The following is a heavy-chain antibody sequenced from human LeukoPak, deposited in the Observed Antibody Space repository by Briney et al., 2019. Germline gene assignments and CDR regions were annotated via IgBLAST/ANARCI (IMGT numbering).Heavy chain of an antibody. CDR3: ARPSGYSSSWYFY. Sequence: PSETLSLTCAVYGGSFSGYYWSWIRQPPGKGLEWIGEINHSGSTNYNPSLKSRVTISVDTSKNQFSLKLSSVTAADTAVYYCARPSGYSSSWYFYWGQGTLVTVSS. D-gene: IGHD6-13*01. CDR2: INHSGST. CDR1: GGSFSGYY. J-gene: IGHJ4*02. V-gene: IGHV4-34*01.